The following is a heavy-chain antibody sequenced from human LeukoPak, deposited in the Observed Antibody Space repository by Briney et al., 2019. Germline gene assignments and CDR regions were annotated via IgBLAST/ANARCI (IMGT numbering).Heavy chain of an antibody. V-gene: IGHV3-53*01. J-gene: IGHJ4*02. CDR3: ARDPGRSSSWYFDY. CDR1: GFTVSSNY. D-gene: IGHD6-13*01. CDR2: IYSGGST. Sequence: GGSLRLSCAASGFTVSSNYMSWVRQAPGKGLEWVSVIYSGGSTYYADSVKGRFTISRDNTKNSLYLQMNSLRAEDTAVYYCARDPGRSSSWYFDYWGQGTLVTVSS.